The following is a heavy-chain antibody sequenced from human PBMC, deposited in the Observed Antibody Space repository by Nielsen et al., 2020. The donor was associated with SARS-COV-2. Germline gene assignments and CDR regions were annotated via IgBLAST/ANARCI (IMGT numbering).Heavy chain of an antibody. CDR2: INPTNGGT. J-gene: IGHJ4*02. V-gene: IGHV1-46*01. CDR3: ARDSSGTYRRVDY. CDR1: VYTFPNNY. D-gene: IGHD3-22*01. Sequence: SVKVSCKPSVYTFPNNYMHWVRQAPAQRLEWMGLINPTNGGTTYAQKFQGRVTMTRDTSTSTVYMELSSLRSDDTAVYYCARDSSGTYRRVDYWGQGTLVTVSS.